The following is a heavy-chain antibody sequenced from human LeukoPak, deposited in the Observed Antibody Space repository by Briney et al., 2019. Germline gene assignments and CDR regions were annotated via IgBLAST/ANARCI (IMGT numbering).Heavy chain of an antibody. V-gene: IGHV1-69*06. CDR3: ACERGYSYGYLNYFDY. CDR1: GGTFSSYA. D-gene: IGHD5-18*01. J-gene: IGHJ4*02. CDR2: IIPIFGTA. Sequence: SVEVSCKASGGTFSSYAISWVRQAPGQGLEWMGGIIPIFGTANYAQKFQGRVTITADKSTSTAYMELSSLRSEDTAVYYCACERGYSYGYLNYFDYWGQGTLVTVSS.